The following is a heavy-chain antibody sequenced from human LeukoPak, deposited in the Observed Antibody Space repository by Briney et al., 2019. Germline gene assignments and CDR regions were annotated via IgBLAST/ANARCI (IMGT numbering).Heavy chain of an antibody. CDR2: ISYSGRT. CDR3: ASPYYDSSGYYYENDY. J-gene: IGHJ4*02. Sequence: PSKTLSLTCALYGGSFSGYYWSWIRQSPGKGLEWIGEISYSGRTNYNPSLKSRVTTSLDTSKNQFSLKMSSVTAADTAVYYCASPYYDSSGYYYENDYWGQGTLVTVSS. D-gene: IGHD3-22*01. V-gene: IGHV4-34*01. CDR1: GGSFSGYY.